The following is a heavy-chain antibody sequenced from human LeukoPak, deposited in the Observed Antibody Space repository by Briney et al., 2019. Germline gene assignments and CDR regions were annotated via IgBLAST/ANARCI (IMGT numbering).Heavy chain of an antibody. Sequence: GGSLRLSCAASGFTFSSYAVNWVRQAPGKGLEWISYISSGDNTEYYADSVKGRFTISRDNSKNTLYLQMNSLGAEDTAVYYCAREVLGYYYGSGSYGLFDYWGQGTLVTVSS. CDR1: GFTFSSYA. J-gene: IGHJ4*02. D-gene: IGHD3-10*01. V-gene: IGHV3-48*01. CDR2: ISSGDNTE. CDR3: AREVLGYYYGSGSYGLFDY.